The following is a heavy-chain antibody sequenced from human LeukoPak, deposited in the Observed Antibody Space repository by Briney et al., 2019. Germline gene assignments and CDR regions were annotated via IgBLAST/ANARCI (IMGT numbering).Heavy chain of an antibody. CDR3: ARALAAAGDY. CDR1: GFTFSSYS. D-gene: IGHD6-13*01. J-gene: IGHJ4*02. V-gene: IGHV3-48*01. CDR2: ISSGGSSI. Sequence: GGSLRLSCAASGFTFSSYSMNWVRQAPGKGLEWVSYISSGGSSIYYADSVKGRFTISRDNSKNTLYLQMNSLRAEDTAVYYCARALAAAGDYWGQGTLVTVSS.